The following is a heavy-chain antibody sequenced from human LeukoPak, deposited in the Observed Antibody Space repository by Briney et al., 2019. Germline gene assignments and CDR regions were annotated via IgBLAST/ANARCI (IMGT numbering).Heavy chain of an antibody. Sequence: GGSLRLSCAASGFTFSSYSMNWVRQAPGKGLEWVSSISSSSSYIYYADSVKGRFTISRDNAKNSLYLQMNSLRAEDTAVYYCAREHYDSSGYYYGYYYYYMDVWGKGTTVTISS. CDR3: AREHYDSSGYYYGYYYYYMDV. J-gene: IGHJ6*03. CDR2: ISSSSSYI. D-gene: IGHD3-22*01. V-gene: IGHV3-21*01. CDR1: GFTFSSYS.